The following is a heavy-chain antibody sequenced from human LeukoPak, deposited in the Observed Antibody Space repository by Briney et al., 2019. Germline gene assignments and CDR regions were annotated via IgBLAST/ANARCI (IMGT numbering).Heavy chain of an antibody. CDR3: ARVGDHFHWYLDL. V-gene: IGHV3-53*01. D-gene: IGHD2-21*01. CDR1: GFTFITKY. CDR2: LYSGSDT. Sequence: GSLLLSFAASGFTFITKYMNWVRPAPGKGLEGGSILYSGSDTYYANSVKGRFTISRDSSKNILFLQMNDLRAEDTAVYYCARVGDHFHWYLDLWGRGTLVTVSS. J-gene: IGHJ2*01.